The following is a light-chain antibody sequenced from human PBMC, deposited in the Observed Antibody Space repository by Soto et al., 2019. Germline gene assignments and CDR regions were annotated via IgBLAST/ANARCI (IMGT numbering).Light chain of an antibody. Sequence: QSALTQPASVSGSPGQSITISCTGTSSDVGGYNYVSWYQHHPGNAPKLMIYEVSNRPSGISNRFSGSKSGNTASLTISGLQAEDEADYYCTSYTSSRTPVFGGGTKVTVL. V-gene: IGLV2-14*01. CDR2: EVS. CDR3: TSYTSSRTPV. J-gene: IGLJ2*01. CDR1: SSDVGGYNY.